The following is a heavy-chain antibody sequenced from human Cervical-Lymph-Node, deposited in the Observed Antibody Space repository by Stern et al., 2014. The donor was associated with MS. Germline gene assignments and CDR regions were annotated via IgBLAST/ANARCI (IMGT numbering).Heavy chain of an antibody. CDR2: INPSGGST. CDR3: AREVAGHRLGMMDV. J-gene: IGHJ6*02. V-gene: IGHV1-46*01. D-gene: IGHD6-19*01. CDR1: GYTFISSY. Sequence: VQLVESGAEVKTPGASVKLSCKASGYTFISSYMYWVRQAPGQGLEWMGIINPSGGSTSYAQKFQGRVTMTRDTSTSTVYMELSSLRSEDTAVYYCAREVAGHRLGMMDVWGQGTSVTVSS.